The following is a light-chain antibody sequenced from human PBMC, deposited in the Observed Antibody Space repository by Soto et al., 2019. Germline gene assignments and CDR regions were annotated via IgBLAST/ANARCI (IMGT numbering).Light chain of an antibody. CDR2: TNN. J-gene: IGLJ2*01. CDR1: SSNIGSNT. Sequence: QSVLTQPPSASGTPGQRVTISCSGSSSNIGSNTVNWYQHLPGTAPKLLIYTNNQRPSGVPDRFSGSKSGTSASLAISGLQSEDEADYHCAAWDDSLNGPVFGXGTKLTVL. V-gene: IGLV1-44*01. CDR3: AAWDDSLNGPV.